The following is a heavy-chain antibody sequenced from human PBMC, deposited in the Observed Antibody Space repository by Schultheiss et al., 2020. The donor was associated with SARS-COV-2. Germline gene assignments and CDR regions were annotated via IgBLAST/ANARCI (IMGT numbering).Heavy chain of an antibody. D-gene: IGHD2-21*01. CDR1: GFTFSSYA. CDR3: ARAYEGYYYYGMDV. J-gene: IGHJ6*02. Sequence: GGSLRLSCAASGFTFSSYAMHWVRQAPGKGLEWVAVIWYDGSNKYYADSVKGRFTISRDNSKNTLYLQMNSLRAEDTAVYYCARAYEGYYYYGMDVWGQGTTVTVSS. V-gene: IGHV3-30*01. CDR2: IWYDGSNK.